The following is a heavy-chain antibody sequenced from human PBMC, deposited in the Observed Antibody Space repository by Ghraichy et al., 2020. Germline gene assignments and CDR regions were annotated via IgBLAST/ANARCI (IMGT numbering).Heavy chain of an antibody. D-gene: IGHD3-22*01. V-gene: IGHV1-46*01. Sequence: ASVKVSCKASGYTFTSYYMHWVRQAPGQGLEWMGIINPSGGSTSYAQKFQGRVTMTRDTSTSTVYMELSSLRSEDTAVYYCARAIQGVYYDSSWHAFDIWGQGTMVTVSS. J-gene: IGHJ3*02. CDR3: ARAIQGVYYDSSWHAFDI. CDR2: INPSGGST. CDR1: GYTFTSYY.